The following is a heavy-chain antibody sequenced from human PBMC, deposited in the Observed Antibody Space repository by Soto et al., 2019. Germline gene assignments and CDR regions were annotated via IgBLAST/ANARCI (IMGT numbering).Heavy chain of an antibody. J-gene: IGHJ6*02. D-gene: IGHD5-18*01. CDR1: GGTFSSYA. Sequence: SVKVSCKASGGTFSSYAISWVRQAPGQGLEWMGGIIPIFGTANYAQKFQGRVTITADKSTSTAYMELSSLRSEDTAVYYCARVDTAMVTDYYYGMDVWGQGTTVTV. CDR2: IIPIFGTA. V-gene: IGHV1-69*06. CDR3: ARVDTAMVTDYYYGMDV.